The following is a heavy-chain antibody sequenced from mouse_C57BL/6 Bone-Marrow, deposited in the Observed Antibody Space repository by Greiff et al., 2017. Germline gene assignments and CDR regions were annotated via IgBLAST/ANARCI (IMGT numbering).Heavy chain of an antibody. CDR2: IDPSDSYT. Sequence: QVQLQQPGAELVKPGASVKLSCKASGYTFTSYWMQWVKQRPGQGLEWIGEIDPSDSYTNYNQKFKGKATLTVDTSSSTAYMQLSSLTSEDSAVYYCARSYGYDEGGFDYWGQGTTFTVSS. V-gene: IGHV1-50*01. CDR1: GYTFTSYW. CDR3: ARSYGYDEGGFDY. J-gene: IGHJ2*01. D-gene: IGHD2-2*01.